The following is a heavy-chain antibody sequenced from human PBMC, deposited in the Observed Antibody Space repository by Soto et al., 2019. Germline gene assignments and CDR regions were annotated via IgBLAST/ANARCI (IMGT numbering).Heavy chain of an antibody. CDR3: ARESGGATATLDYYYFYMDV. J-gene: IGHJ6*03. D-gene: IGHD5-12*01. V-gene: IGHV1-2*02. CDR2: INPNGGVT. CDR1: GDSFNDYY. Sequence: ASVKVSCKTSGDSFNDYYIHWVRQSPGQGLEWMGWINPNGGVTKYAQKFQGRVTVTRDTSIRTVYMELSSLRSDDTAVYYCARESGGATATLDYYYFYMDVWGKGTTVTVSS.